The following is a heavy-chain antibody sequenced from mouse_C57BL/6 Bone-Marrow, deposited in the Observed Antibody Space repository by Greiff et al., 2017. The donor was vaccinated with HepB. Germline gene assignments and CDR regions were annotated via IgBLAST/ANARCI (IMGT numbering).Heavy chain of an antibody. CDR2: IWSGGST. CDR3: ARNSYGYDGAWFAY. Sequence: QVQLQQSGPGLVQPSQSLSITCTVSGFSLTSYGVHWVRQSPGKGLEWLGVIWSGGSTDYNAAFISRLSISKDNSKSQVFVKMNSLQADDTAIYYCARNSYGYDGAWFAYWGQGTRVTVSA. CDR1: GFSLTSYG. J-gene: IGHJ3*01. V-gene: IGHV2-2*01. D-gene: IGHD2-2*01.